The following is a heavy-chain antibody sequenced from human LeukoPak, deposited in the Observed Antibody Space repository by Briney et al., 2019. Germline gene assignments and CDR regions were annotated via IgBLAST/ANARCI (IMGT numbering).Heavy chain of an antibody. D-gene: IGHD2-15*01. CDR1: GYRFTSDW. CDR2: IYPGDSDT. Sequence: GESLKISCKGSGYRFTSDWIGWVRQMPGKGMEWMGIIYPGDSDTRYSPSFQGQVTISADKSVNTAYLQWSSLKASDTAMYYCARLSGRVVCSAGSCYIDSWGQGTLVTVSS. J-gene: IGHJ4*02. V-gene: IGHV5-51*01. CDR3: ARLSGRVVCSAGSCYIDS.